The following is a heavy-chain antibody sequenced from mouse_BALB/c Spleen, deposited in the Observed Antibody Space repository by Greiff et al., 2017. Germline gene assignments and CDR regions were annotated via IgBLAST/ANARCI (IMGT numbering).Heavy chain of an antibody. V-gene: IGHV5-17*02. CDR3: ARGSYYRYDVDY. CDR1: GFTFSSFG. CDR2: ISSGSSTI. Sequence: EVHLVESGGGLVQPGGSRKLSCAASGFTFSSFGMHWVRQAPEKGLEWVAYISSGSSTIYYADTVKGRFTISRDNPKNTLFLQMTSLRSEDTAMDYCARGSYYRYDVDYWGQGTTLTVAS. J-gene: IGHJ2*01. D-gene: IGHD2-14*01.